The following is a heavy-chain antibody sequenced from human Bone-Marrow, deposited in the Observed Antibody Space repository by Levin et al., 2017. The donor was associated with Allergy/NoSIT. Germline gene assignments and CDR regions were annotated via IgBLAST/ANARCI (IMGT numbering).Heavy chain of an antibody. CDR2: IYYSGST. V-gene: IGHV4-59*01. J-gene: IGHJ6*02. Sequence: SETLSLTCTVSGGSISSYYWSWIRQPPGKGLEWIGYIYYSGSTNYNPSLKSRVTISVDTSKNQFSLKVSSVTAADTAVYYCAREVGSYYYGMDVWGQGTTVTVSS. D-gene: IGHD2-15*01. CDR3: AREVGSYYYGMDV. CDR1: GGSISSYY.